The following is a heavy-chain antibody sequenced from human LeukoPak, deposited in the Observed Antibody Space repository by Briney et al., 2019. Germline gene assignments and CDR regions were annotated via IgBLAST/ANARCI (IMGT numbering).Heavy chain of an antibody. CDR2: ISAYNGNT. J-gene: IGHJ4*02. Sequence: ASVKVSCKASGYTFTSYGISWVRQAPGQGLEWMGWISAYNGNTNYAQKLQGRVTMTTDTSTSTAYLELRSLRSDETAVYYCARDFRKGYPGRMSPYYFDYWGRGTLVTVSS. CDR3: ARDFRKGYPGRMSPYYFDY. CDR1: GYTFTSYG. V-gene: IGHV1-18*01. D-gene: IGHD6-13*01.